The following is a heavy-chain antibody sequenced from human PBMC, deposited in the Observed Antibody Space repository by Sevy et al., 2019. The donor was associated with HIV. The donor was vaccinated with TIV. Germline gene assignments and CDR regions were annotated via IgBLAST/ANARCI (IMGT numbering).Heavy chain of an antibody. CDR2: ISGLTNYI. CDR1: GFAFSDYY. V-gene: IGHV3-11*06. D-gene: IGHD6-19*01. CDR3: ARHSSGWDYFDY. Sequence: GGSLRLSCAASGFAFSDYYMNWIRQAPGKGLEWVSCISGLTNYINYADSVKGRFTISRDNAKNPVYLQMNSRRAEGAAVYYCARHSSGWDYFDYWGQGTPVTVSS. J-gene: IGHJ4*02.